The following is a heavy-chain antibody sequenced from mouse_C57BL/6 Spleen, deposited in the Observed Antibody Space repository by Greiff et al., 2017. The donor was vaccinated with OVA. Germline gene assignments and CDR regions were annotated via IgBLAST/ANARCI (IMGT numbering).Heavy chain of an antibody. Sequence: LVESGAELARPGASVKLSCKASGYTFTSYGISWVKQRTGQGLEWIGEIYPRSGNTYYNEKFKGKATLTADKSSSTAYMELRSLTSEDSAVYFCARGPLYDGYYVRNAMDYWGQGTSVTVSS. CDR2: IYPRSGNT. J-gene: IGHJ4*01. V-gene: IGHV1-81*01. CDR3: ARGPLYDGYYVRNAMDY. D-gene: IGHD2-3*01. CDR1: GYTFTSYG.